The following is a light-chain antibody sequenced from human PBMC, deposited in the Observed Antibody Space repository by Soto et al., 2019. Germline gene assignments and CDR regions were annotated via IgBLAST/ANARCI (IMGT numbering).Light chain of an antibody. CDR2: GAS. CDR1: QTVRSN. J-gene: IGKJ5*01. Sequence: EMVMTQSPATLSVSPGERATLSCRASQTVRSNLAWYQQKPGQAPRLLIYGASTRATGIPSRFSGSGSGTEFTLTISSLQSEDFAVYSCQQYDNWPPITFGQGTRLEI. V-gene: IGKV3-15*01. CDR3: QQYDNWPPIT.